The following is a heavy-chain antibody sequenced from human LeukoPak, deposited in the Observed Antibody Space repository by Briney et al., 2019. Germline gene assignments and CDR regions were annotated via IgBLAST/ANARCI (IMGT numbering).Heavy chain of an antibody. Sequence: GGSLRLSCAASGFSFRAYGVHWVRQAPGKGLEWVAVIWYDGSSKDYADSVKGRFTLSRDNSKNTLYLQMNSLTVEDTAVYYCARSQSSSLIDYWGQGTLVTVSS. J-gene: IGHJ4*02. CDR3: ARSQSSSLIDY. CDR1: GFSFRAYG. V-gene: IGHV3-33*01. CDR2: IWYDGSSK. D-gene: IGHD6-13*01.